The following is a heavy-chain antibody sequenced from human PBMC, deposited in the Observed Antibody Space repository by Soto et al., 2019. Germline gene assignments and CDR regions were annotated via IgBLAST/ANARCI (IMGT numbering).Heavy chain of an antibody. CDR1: GGSISSYY. CDR3: ARSAGGDYQWRLDFDY. J-gene: IGHJ4*02. CDR2: IYYSGST. Sequence: SETLSLTCTVSGGSISSYYWSWIRQPPGKGLEWIGYIYYSGSTNYNPSLNSRVTISVDTSKNQFSLKLSSVTAADTAVYYCARSAGGDYQWRLDFDYWGQGTLVTVSS. D-gene: IGHD2-21*01. V-gene: IGHV4-59*08.